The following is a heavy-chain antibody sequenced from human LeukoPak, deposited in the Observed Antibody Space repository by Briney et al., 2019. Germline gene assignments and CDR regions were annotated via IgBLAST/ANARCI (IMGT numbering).Heavy chain of an antibody. Sequence: ASVKVSCKASGGTFSSYAISWVRQAPGQGLEWMGGIIPIFGTANYAQKFQGRVTITTDESTSTAYMELSSLRSEDTAVYYCARSISIVETFDYWGQGTLVTVSS. V-gene: IGHV1-69*05. D-gene: IGHD3-3*02. J-gene: IGHJ4*02. CDR1: GGTFSSYA. CDR2: IIPIFGTA. CDR3: ARSISIVETFDY.